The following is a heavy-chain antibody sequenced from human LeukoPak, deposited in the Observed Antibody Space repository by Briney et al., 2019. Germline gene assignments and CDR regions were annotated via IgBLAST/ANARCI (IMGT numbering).Heavy chain of an antibody. V-gene: IGHV4-4*02. CDR2: IYHSGST. CDR3: ARTRLDREYFDL. J-gene: IGHJ4*02. D-gene: IGHD3-9*01. Sequence: PSETLSLTCAVSGGSISSSNWWSWVRQPPGKGLEWIGEIYHSGSTNYNPSLKSRVTISVDKSKNQFSLKLSSVTAADTAVYFCARTRLDREYFDLWGQGILVTISS. CDR1: GGSISSSNW.